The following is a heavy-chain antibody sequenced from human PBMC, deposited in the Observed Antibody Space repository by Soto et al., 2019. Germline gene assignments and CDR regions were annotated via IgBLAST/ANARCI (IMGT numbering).Heavy chain of an antibody. Sequence: PGESLKISCRTSGYRFTSYWIAWVRQMPGKGLEWMGIIFPSDSDTRDSPSFQGQVTISADRSTSTVFLQWASLKASDTAVYFCARKDKSGYFNWFDPWGQGTLVTVSS. D-gene: IGHD3-22*01. V-gene: IGHV5-51*01. CDR1: GYRFTSYW. J-gene: IGHJ5*02. CDR2: IFPSDSDT. CDR3: ARKDKSGYFNWFDP.